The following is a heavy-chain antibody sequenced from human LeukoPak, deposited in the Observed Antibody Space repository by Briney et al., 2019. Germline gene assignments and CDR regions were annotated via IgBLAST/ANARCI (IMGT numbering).Heavy chain of an antibody. CDR1: GGSISSYY. Sequence: PSETLSLTCTVSGGSISSYYWSWIRQPPGKGLEWIGYTYYSGSTNYNPSLKSRVTISVDTSKNQFSLKLSSVTAADTAVYYCARERPRDVLRFLEWRGPFGYWGQGTLVTVSS. CDR2: TYYSGST. D-gene: IGHD3-3*01. V-gene: IGHV4-59*01. J-gene: IGHJ4*02. CDR3: ARERPRDVLRFLEWRGPFGY.